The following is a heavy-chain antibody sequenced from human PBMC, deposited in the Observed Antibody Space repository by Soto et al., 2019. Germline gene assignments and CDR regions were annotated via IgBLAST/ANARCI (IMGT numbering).Heavy chain of an antibody. Sequence: QVQLQESGPGLVKPSETLSLTCSVSGGSVTSGSYYWSWIRQPPGKGLEWIGYIYSSGGTSYNPSLKRQNTISVDTPKNQFSLKQTSVTAADTAVYYCARDGDGYNNWGQGTLVTVSS. V-gene: IGHV4-61*01. CDR3: ARDGDGYNN. CDR2: IYSSGGT. J-gene: IGHJ4*02. D-gene: IGHD5-18*01. CDR1: GGSVTSGSYY.